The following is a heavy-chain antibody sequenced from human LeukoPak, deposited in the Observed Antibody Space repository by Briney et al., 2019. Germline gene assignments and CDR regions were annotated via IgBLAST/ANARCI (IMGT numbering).Heavy chain of an antibody. J-gene: IGHJ4*02. CDR3: AKDRLDGAAAEY. D-gene: IGHD6-13*01. Sequence: KTGGSLRLSCAASGFSFSNYVMSWVRQTPGKGLEWVSFISTSGAGTYYAESVKGRFTISRDNSKNTVYLQMNSLRAEDTAVYHCAKDRLDGAAAEYWGQGTLVTVSS. V-gene: IGHV3-23*01. CDR2: ISTSGAGT. CDR1: GFSFSNYV.